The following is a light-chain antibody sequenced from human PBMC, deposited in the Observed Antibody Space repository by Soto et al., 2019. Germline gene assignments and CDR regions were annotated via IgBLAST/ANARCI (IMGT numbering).Light chain of an antibody. V-gene: IGKV1-5*03. CDR1: QSISSW. Sequence: DIQMTQSPSTLSASVGDRFTITCRASQSISSWLAWYQQKPGKAPKLLIYKASSLESGVPSRFSGSGSGADFTLTISRLEPEDSAVYYCQQYGSSPPYTFGQGTRLEI. CDR3: QQYGSSPPYT. CDR2: KAS. J-gene: IGKJ5*01.